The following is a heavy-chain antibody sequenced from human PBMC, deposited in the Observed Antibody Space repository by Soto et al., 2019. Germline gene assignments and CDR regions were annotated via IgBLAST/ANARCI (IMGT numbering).Heavy chain of an antibody. J-gene: IGHJ4*02. CDR1: GYTFTSYD. CDR2: MNPNSGNT. CDR3: XXXLXXDNVDY. V-gene: IGHV1-8*01. D-gene: IGHD1-1*01. Sequence: QVQLVQSGAEVKKPGASVKVSCKASGYTFTSYDINWVRQATGQGLEWMGWMNPNSGNTGYAQKFQGRVTMTRNTSISTAYMELSSLRSEDTXXXYCXXXLXXDNVDYWGQGTLVTVSS.